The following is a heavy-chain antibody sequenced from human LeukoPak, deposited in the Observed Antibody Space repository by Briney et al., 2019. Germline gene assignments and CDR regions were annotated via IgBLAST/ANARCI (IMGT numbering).Heavy chain of an antibody. Sequence: GGSLSLSCAASGFTFSSYAMSWVRQAPGEGLEWVSAISGSGGNTYYTDSVKGRFTISRDNSKNTLYLQMNSLRPEDTAVYYCAKGLYSSSYPYYFDYWGQGTLVTVSS. CDR1: GFTFSSYA. CDR3: AKGLYSSSYPYYFDY. V-gene: IGHV3-23*01. J-gene: IGHJ4*02. D-gene: IGHD3-22*01. CDR2: ISGSGGNT.